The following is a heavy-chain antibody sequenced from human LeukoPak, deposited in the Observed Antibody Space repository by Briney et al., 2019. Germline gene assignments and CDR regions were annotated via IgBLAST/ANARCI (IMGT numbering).Heavy chain of an antibody. Sequence: GGSLRFSCAASGFTFSSYGMSWVRQAPGKGLEWVSSLSGSGDSTYYADSVKGRFTISRDNSKNTLYLQMNSLRAEDTAVYYCAKARGGDYGDYVIFDYWGQGTLVTVSS. CDR1: GFTFSSYG. CDR3: AKARGGDYGDYVIFDY. D-gene: IGHD4-17*01. V-gene: IGHV3-23*01. CDR2: LSGSGDST. J-gene: IGHJ4*02.